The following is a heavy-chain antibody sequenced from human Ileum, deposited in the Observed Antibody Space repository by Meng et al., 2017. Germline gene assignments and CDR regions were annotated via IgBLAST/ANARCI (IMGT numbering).Heavy chain of an antibody. CDR1: GFTFSDYY. CDR2: ISQSTSKI. CDR3: GCGYYFDF. V-gene: IGHV3-11*04. Sequence: GESLKISCAASGFTFSDYYMSWLRQAPGKGLEWVVYISQSTSKIYYADSVKGRFTISRDNSQNSLYLQMDSLRAEDTAVYYCGCGYYFDFWGQGTLVTVSS. J-gene: IGHJ4*02.